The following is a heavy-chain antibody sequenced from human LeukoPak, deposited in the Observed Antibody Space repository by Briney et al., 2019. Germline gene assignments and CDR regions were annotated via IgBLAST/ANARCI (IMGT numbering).Heavy chain of an antibody. CDR2: ISSSGSTI. CDR1: GFTFSSYE. CDR3: AKVDWWLPGYYFDY. Sequence: PGGSLRLSCAASGFTFSSYEMNWVRQAPGKGLEWVSYISSSGSTIYYADSVKGRFTISRDNAKNSLYLQMNSLRAEDTAVYYCAKVDWWLPGYYFDYWGQGTLVTVSS. D-gene: IGHD5-12*01. V-gene: IGHV3-48*03. J-gene: IGHJ4*02.